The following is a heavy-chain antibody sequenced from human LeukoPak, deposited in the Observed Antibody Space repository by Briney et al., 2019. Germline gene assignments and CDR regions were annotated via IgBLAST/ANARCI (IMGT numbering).Heavy chain of an antibody. CDR1: GFTFSSYA. V-gene: IGHV3-23*01. CDR3: AKYSSGWHPPFDY. J-gene: IGHJ4*02. Sequence: GGSLRLSCAASGFTFSSYAMSWVRQAPGKGLEWVSAISGSGGSTYYADSVKGRFTICRDNSNNPLYLQMNSLRAEDTAVYYCAKYSSGWHPPFDYWGQGTLVTVSS. CDR2: ISGSGGST. D-gene: IGHD6-19*01.